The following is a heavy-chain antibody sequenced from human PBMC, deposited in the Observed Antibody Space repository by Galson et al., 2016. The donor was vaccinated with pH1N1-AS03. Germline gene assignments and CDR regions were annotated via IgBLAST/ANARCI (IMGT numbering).Heavy chain of an antibody. CDR1: GFTFSNSS. J-gene: IGHJ2*01. CDR2: IYSSGSFT. D-gene: IGHD3-3*02. Sequence: SLRLSCAASGFTFSNSSMSWVRQAPGKGLEWVSLIYSSGSFTYYADSVKGRFTIEKDASGSYFANSAKGRFSISRDNAENTLFLHMSSLRGDDTAVYYCAKRQGWHLPNWFFDFWGRGTLVT. CDR3: AKRQGWHLPNWFFDF. V-gene: IGHV3-23*05.